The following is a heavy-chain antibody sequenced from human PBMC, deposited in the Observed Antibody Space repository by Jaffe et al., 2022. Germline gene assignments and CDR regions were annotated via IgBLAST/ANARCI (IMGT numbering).Heavy chain of an antibody. J-gene: IGHJ3*02. CDR2: IYPGDSDT. Sequence: EVQLVQSGAEVKKPGESLKISCKGSGYSFTSYWIGWVRQMPGKGLEWMGIIYPGDSDTRYSPSFQGQVTISADKSISTAYLQWSSLKASDTAMYYCARHRVVAALLDAFDIWGQGTMVTVSS. CDR1: GYSFTSYW. D-gene: IGHD2-15*01. V-gene: IGHV5-51*01. CDR3: ARHRVVAALLDAFDI.